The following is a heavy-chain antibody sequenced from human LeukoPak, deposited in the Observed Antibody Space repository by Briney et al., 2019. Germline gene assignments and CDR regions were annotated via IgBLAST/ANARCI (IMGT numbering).Heavy chain of an antibody. Sequence: ASVKVSCKASGYTFTGYYMHWVRQAPGQGLEWMGWINPNSGGTNYAQKFQGRVTMTRDTSISTAYMELSRLRSDDTAVYYCARGSVAVAGTIVDYWGQGTLVTVSS. CDR2: INPNSGGT. J-gene: IGHJ4*02. V-gene: IGHV1-2*02. D-gene: IGHD6-19*01. CDR3: ARGSVAVAGTIVDY. CDR1: GYTFTGYY.